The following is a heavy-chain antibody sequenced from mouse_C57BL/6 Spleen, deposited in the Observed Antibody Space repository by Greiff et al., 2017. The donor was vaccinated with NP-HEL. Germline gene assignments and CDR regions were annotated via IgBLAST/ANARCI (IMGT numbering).Heavy chain of an antibody. CDR1: GYTFTSYW. CDR3: ARSDSSGYGVHAMDY. CDR2: IDPSDSYT. D-gene: IGHD3-2*02. V-gene: IGHV1-69*01. Sequence: QVQLQQPGAELVMPGASVKLSCKASGYTFTSYWMHWVKQRPGQGLEWIGEIDPSDSYTNYNQKFKGKSTLTVDKSSSTAYMQLSSLTSEDAAVYYCARSDSSGYGVHAMDYWGQGTSVTVSS. J-gene: IGHJ4*01.